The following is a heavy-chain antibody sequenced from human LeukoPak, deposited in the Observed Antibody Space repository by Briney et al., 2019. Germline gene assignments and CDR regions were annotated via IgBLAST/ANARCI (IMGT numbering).Heavy chain of an antibody. CDR3: AQGGPYYGMDV. D-gene: IGHD3-16*01. CDR1: GGSISSSSYY. CDR2: IYYSGST. V-gene: IGHV4-39*01. J-gene: IGHJ6*02. Sequence: PSETLSLTCTASGGSISSSSYYWGWIRQPPGKGLEWIGSIYYSGSTYYNPSLKSRVTISVDTSKNQFSLKLSSVTAADTAVYYCAQGGPYYGMDVWGQGTTVTVSS.